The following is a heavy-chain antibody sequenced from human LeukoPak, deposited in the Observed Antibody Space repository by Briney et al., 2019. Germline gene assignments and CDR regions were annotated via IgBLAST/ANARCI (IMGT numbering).Heavy chain of an antibody. Sequence: GGSLRLSCATSKFNFNTYGMSWVRQAPGKGLEWVSAISGSGGSTYYADSVKGRFTISRDNSKNTLYLQMNSLRAEDTAVYYCAKEGDLYSSSWTGPFDYWGQGTLVTVSS. J-gene: IGHJ4*02. D-gene: IGHD6-13*01. CDR3: AKEGDLYSSSWTGPFDY. CDR1: KFNFNTYG. CDR2: ISGSGGST. V-gene: IGHV3-23*01.